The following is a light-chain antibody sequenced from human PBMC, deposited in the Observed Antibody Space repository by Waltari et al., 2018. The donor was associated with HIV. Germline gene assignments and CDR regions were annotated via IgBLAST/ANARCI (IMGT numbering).Light chain of an antibody. V-gene: IGLV5-45*03. CDR3: MIWHTNTWV. Sequence: QTVLTQPSSLSASPGASASLTCTLRSGINVDTFIVYWYQQKPGTPPQYLLRYNSDSDTQPRSGVSSRFSGSKDTSANAAILLISGLQSEDEADYYCMIWHTNTWVFGGGTKLTVL. CDR2: YNSDSDT. CDR1: SGINVDTFI. J-gene: IGLJ3*02.